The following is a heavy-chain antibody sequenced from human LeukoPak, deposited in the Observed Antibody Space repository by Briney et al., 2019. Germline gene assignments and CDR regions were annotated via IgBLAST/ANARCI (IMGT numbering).Heavy chain of an antibody. V-gene: IGHV3-64*01. Sequence: GGSLRLSCAASGFTFSSYAMHWVRQAPGKGLEYVSAISSNGGSTYYANSVKGRFTISRDNSKNTLYLQMGSLRSEDTAVYYCSFGAPIYYYGMDVWGQGTTVTVSS. D-gene: IGHD3-10*01. CDR2: ISSNGGST. CDR3: SFGAPIYYYGMDV. CDR1: GFTFSSYA. J-gene: IGHJ6*02.